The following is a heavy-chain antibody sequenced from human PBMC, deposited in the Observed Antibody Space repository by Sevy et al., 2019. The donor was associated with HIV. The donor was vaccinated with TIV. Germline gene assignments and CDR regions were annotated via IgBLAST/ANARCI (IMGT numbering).Heavy chain of an antibody. CDR1: GFTFSSYA. CDR2: IIYDGSKK. J-gene: IGHJ5*02. V-gene: IGHV3-30-3*01. Sequence: GGSLRLSCAASGFTFSSYAMHWVRQAPGKGLEWEADIIYDGSKKYYADSVKGRFTISRDNSKNTLYLQMNSLRAEDTAVYYCARDQHDYAGNVRTGWFDPWGQGTLVTVSS. D-gene: IGHD4-17*01. CDR3: ARDQHDYAGNVRTGWFDP.